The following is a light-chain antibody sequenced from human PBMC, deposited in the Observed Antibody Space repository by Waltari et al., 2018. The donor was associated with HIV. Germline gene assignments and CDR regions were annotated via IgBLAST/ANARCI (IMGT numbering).Light chain of an antibody. J-gene: IGKJ1*01. CDR1: QSLVYSDGYTY. CDR3: MKGTHWPRT. CDR2: EVS. Sequence: DVAMTQSPLSLPVTLGQPASISCRSSQSLVYSDGYTYLDWIQQRPGRSPRRLIYEVSKRDSGVPDRFSGSGSGTNFTLKISRVEAEDVGIYYCMKGTHWPRTFGQGTKVEIK. V-gene: IGKV2-30*01.